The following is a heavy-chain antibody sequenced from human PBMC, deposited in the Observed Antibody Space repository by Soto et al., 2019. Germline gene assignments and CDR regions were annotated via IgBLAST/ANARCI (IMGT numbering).Heavy chain of an antibody. CDR3: AKDGEISILGYCSSTSCHYGMDV. D-gene: IGHD2-2*01. J-gene: IGHJ6*02. CDR1: GFTFSSYG. V-gene: IGHV3-30*18. Sequence: QVQLVESGGGVVQPGRSLRLSCAASGFTFSSYGMHWVRQAPGKGLEWVAVISYDGSNKYYADSVKGRFTISRDNSKNTLYLQMNSLRAEDTAVYYCAKDGEISILGYCSSTSCHYGMDVWGQGTTVTVSS. CDR2: ISYDGSNK.